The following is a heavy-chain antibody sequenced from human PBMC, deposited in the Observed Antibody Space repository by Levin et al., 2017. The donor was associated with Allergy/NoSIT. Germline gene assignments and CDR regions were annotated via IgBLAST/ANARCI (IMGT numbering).Heavy chain of an antibody. CDR1: GYTFTGYY. Sequence: AASVKVSCKASGYTFTGYYMHWVRQAPGQGLEWMGWINPNSGGTNYAQKFQGRVTMTRDTSISTAYMELSRLRSDDTAVYYCARPPLGVGSRGWNDYWGQGTLVTVSS. CDR2: INPNSGGT. V-gene: IGHV1-2*02. J-gene: IGHJ4*02. CDR3: ARPPLGVGSRGWNDY. D-gene: IGHD6-19*01.